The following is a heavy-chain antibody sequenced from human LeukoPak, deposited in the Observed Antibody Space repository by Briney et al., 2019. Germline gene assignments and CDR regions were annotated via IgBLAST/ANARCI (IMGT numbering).Heavy chain of an antibody. D-gene: IGHD3-22*01. Sequence: GASVKVSCKASGYTFASYCMHWVRQAPGQGLEWMGIINPSGGSTSYAQKFQGRVTMTRDTSTSTVYMELSSLRSEDTAVYYCARAVGANYYDSSGYFDYWGQGTLVTVSS. CDR1: GYTFASYC. CDR3: ARAVGANYYDSSGYFDY. V-gene: IGHV1-46*01. CDR2: INPSGGST. J-gene: IGHJ4*02.